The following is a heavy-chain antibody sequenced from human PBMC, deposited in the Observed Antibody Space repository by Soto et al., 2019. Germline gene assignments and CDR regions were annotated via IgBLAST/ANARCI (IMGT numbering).Heavy chain of an antibody. J-gene: IGHJ5*02. CDR3: AGDYGDYLNLFGP. V-gene: IGHV1-3*01. D-gene: IGHD4-17*01. Sequence: ASVKVSCKASGYTFTSYAMHWVRQAPGQRLEWMGWINAGNGNTKYSQKFQGRVTITRYTSASTAYMELSSLRSEDTAVYYCAGDYGDYLNLFGPWGDGTLVIVCS. CDR1: GYTFTSYA. CDR2: INAGNGNT.